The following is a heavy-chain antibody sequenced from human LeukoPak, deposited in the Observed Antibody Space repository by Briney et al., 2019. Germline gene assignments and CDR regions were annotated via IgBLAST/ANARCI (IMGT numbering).Heavy chain of an antibody. Sequence: GGSLRLSCAASRFTFNNYGMHWVRQAPGKGLEWVAFIRYDGSNKYYADSVKGRFSISRDNSKNTLYLQMNSLRPEDTAVYYCATDTGSGTELRGDFQHWGQGTLVTVSS. CDR1: RFTFNNYG. CDR3: ATDTGSGTELRGDFQH. J-gene: IGHJ1*01. V-gene: IGHV3-30*02. CDR2: IRYDGSNK. D-gene: IGHD6-13*01.